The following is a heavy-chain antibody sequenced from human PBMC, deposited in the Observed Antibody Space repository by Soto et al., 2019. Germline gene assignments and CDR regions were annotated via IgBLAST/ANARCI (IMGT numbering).Heavy chain of an antibody. CDR3: ARDYRQWGDYYYGMDV. J-gene: IGHJ6*02. CDR1: GGTFSSYA. D-gene: IGHD6-19*01. Sequence: GASVKVSCKASGGTFSSYAISWVRQAPGQGLEWMGGIIPIFGTANYAQKFQGRVTITADGSTSTAYMELSSLRSEDTAVYYCARDYRQWGDYYYGMDVWGQGTTVTVSS. V-gene: IGHV1-69*13. CDR2: IIPIFGTA.